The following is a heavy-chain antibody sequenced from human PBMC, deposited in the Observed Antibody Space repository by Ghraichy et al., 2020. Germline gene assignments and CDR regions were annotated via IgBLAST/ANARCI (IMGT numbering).Heavy chain of an antibody. V-gene: IGHV4-59*01. Sequence: SETLSLTCTVSGGSISSYYWGWIRQPPGKGLEWIGYIYYSGSTNCNPSLKSRVTVSVDTSKNQFSLKLSSVTAADTAVYFCARHMLAASSSAFSYGVDVWGQGTTVTVSS. CDR2: IYYSGST. CDR1: GGSISSYY. J-gene: IGHJ6*02. CDR3: ARHMLAASSSAFSYGVDV. D-gene: IGHD6-6*01.